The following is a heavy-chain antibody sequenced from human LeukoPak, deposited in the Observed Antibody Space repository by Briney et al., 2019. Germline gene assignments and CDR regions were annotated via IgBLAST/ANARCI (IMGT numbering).Heavy chain of an antibody. J-gene: IGHJ4*02. V-gene: IGHV1-58*02. Sequence: SVKVSCKASGFTFTNSAMQWVRQARGQRLEWIGWIVVGSGNTNYAQKFQERVTITRDMSTSTAYMEPSSLRSEDTAVYYCAAAGDDYGDYVFDCWGPGSLVTVSS. CDR1: GFTFTNSA. CDR3: AAAGDDYGDYVFDC. CDR2: IVVGSGNT. D-gene: IGHD4-17*01.